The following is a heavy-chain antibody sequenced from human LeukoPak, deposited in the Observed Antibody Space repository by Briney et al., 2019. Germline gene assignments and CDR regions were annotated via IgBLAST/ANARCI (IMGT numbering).Heavy chain of an antibody. D-gene: IGHD4-23*01. J-gene: IGHJ4*02. Sequence: PSETLSLTCTVSGGSISSSSYYWGWIRQPPGKGLEWIGSIYYSGSTYYNPSLKSRVTISVDTSKNQFSLRLSSVTAADTAVYYCGGDRYTVLTALFDYWGQGILVTVSS. CDR2: IYYSGST. V-gene: IGHV4-39*07. CDR1: GGSISSSSYY. CDR3: GGDRYTVLTALFDY.